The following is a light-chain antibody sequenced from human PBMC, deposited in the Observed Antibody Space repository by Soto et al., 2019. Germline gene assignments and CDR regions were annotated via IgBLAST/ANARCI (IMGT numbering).Light chain of an antibody. CDR1: QSVSSSY. J-gene: IGKJ4*01. CDR2: GAS. Sequence: EIVLTQSPGTLSLSPGERATLSCRASQSVSSSYLAWYQQKPGQAPRLLIYGASSRATGIPDRISGSGSGTDFTLTISRRKPEDFAVYYCQQYGSSRLTCGGGTKMEIK. V-gene: IGKV3-20*01. CDR3: QQYGSSRLT.